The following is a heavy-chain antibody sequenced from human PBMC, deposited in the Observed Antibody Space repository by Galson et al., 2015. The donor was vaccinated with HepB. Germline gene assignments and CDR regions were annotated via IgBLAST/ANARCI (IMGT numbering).Heavy chain of an antibody. Sequence: ETLSLTCTVSGGSISSYYWIWIRQPPGRGLEWIGYIYYGGTTNYNPSLKSRVTMSVDTSKNQFSLKLSSVTAADTAVYYCAREVPAAGYYYGLDVWGQGTTVTVSS. CDR1: GGSISSYY. V-gene: IGHV4-59*12. J-gene: IGHJ6*02. D-gene: IGHD2-2*01. CDR3: AREVPAAGYYYGLDV. CDR2: IYYGGTT.